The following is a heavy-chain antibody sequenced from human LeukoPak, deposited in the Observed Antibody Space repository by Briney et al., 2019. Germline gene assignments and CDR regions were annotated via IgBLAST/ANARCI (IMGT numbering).Heavy chain of an antibody. Sequence: SETLSLTCAVYGGSFSGYYWSWIRQPPGKGLEWIGNIHHSGITNYNPSLKSRVSISIDTSKNQFSLKLTSLKAADTAVYYCAREGPIQFLEQIDFWGQGSLVTVSS. V-gene: IGHV4-34*01. J-gene: IGHJ4*02. CDR1: GGSFSGYY. D-gene: IGHD3-3*01. CDR3: AREGPIQFLEQIDF. CDR2: IHHSGIT.